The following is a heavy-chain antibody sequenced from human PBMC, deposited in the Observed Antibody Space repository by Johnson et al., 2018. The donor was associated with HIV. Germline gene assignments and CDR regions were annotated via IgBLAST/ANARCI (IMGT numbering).Heavy chain of an antibody. D-gene: IGHD2-2*01. V-gene: IGHV3-30*04. CDR3: AKGGGLLSAFDI. Sequence: QVQLVESGGGLVQSGGSLRLSCGASGFSVSSYAMHWVRQAPGKGLDWVAVISYDGSNKYYADSVKGRFTISRDNSKNTLYLQMNSLRAEDTAVYYCAKGGGLLSAFDIWGQGTMVTVSS. J-gene: IGHJ3*02. CDR1: GFSVSSYA. CDR2: ISYDGSNK.